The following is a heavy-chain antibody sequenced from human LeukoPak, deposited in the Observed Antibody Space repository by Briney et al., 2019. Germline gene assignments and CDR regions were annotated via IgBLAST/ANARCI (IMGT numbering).Heavy chain of an antibody. CDR3: ARAPVSTAYLHYYSMDV. CDR2: IYSSGQS. D-gene: IGHD3-16*01. CDR1: GYSISSTTDS. V-gene: IGHV4-39*07. Sequence: PSETLSLTFTVSGYSISSTTDSWGWIRQSPGKGLEGIGSIYSSGQSYYNVSLRSPIPILEDTSKNLFSLKLSSVTAADTAVYYCARAPVSTAYLHYYSMDVWGKGTMVTVSS. J-gene: IGHJ6*04.